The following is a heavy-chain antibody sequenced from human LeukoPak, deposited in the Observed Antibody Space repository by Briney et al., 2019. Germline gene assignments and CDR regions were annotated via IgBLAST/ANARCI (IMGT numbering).Heavy chain of an antibody. V-gene: IGHV1-18*01. CDR3: ARDTVYCSGGSCYSTGNYGMDV. CDR1: GYTFTSYG. J-gene: IGHJ6*02. CDR2: ISAYNGNT. D-gene: IGHD2-15*01. Sequence: ASVKLSCKASGYTFTSYGISWVRQAPGQGLEWMGWISAYNGNTNYAQKLQGRVTMTTDASTSTAYMELRSLRSDDTAVYYCARDTVYCSGGSCYSTGNYGMDVWGQGTTVTVSS.